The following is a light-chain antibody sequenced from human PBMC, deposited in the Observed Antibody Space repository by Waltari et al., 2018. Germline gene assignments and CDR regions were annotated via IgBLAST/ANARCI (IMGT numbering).Light chain of an antibody. V-gene: IGLV1-40*01. CDR3: QSYDSGLNGLF. CDR2: DDS. Sequence: QSVLTQPPSVSGAPGQRVTISCTGSSSNIGSPYNVHWYQQVPGRAPKLLIYDDSHRPSGVPDRFSGSKSGTSASLAITGLQAEDEAEYFCQSYDSGLNGLFFGGGTKLTVL. CDR1: SSNIGSPYN. J-gene: IGLJ2*01.